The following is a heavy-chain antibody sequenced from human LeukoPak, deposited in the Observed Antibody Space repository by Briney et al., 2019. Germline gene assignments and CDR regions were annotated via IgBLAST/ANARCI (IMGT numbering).Heavy chain of an antibody. Sequence: GESLKISCKGSGYSFANYWIGWVRQMPGKGLEWMGIIYPGDSDTRYSPSFQGQVTISADKSISTAYLQWSSLKASDTAMYYCARHYYGSGSLLGYWGQGTLVTVSS. CDR1: GYSFANYW. J-gene: IGHJ4*02. CDR2: IYPGDSDT. V-gene: IGHV5-51*01. D-gene: IGHD3-10*01. CDR3: ARHYYGSGSLLGY.